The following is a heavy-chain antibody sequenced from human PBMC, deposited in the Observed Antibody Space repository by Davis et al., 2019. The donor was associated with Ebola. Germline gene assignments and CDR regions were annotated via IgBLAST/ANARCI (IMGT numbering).Heavy chain of an antibody. V-gene: IGHV3-53*01. D-gene: IGHD2-21*02. J-gene: IGHJ4*02. CDR1: GFTVSSHY. CDR3: ARGELNCGGDCYSGTEKGTFDY. Sequence: PGGSLRLSCAGSGFTVSSHYMSWVRQAPGKGLEWLSVICSGDDTYYADSVKGRFTISRDNSKNTLYLQMNSLRAEDTAVYYCARGELNCGGDCYSGTEKGTFDYWGQGTLVTVSS. CDR2: ICSGDDT.